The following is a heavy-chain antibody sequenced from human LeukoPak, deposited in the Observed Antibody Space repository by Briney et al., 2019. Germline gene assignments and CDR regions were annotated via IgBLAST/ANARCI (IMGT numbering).Heavy chain of an antibody. CDR1: GGSISSSSYY. CDR3: ARQGITIFGPFDP. CDR2: IYYSGST. D-gene: IGHD3-3*01. Sequence: PSETLSLTCTVSGGSISSSSYYWGWIRQPPGKGLEWIGGIYYSGSTYYNPSLKRRVTISVDTSKNQFSLKLSSVTAADTAVYYCARQGITIFGPFDPWGQGTLVTVSS. J-gene: IGHJ5*02. V-gene: IGHV4-39*01.